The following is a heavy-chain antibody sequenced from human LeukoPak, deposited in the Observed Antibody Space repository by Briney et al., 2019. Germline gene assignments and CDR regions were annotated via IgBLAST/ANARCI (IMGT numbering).Heavy chain of an antibody. J-gene: IGHJ4*02. CDR3: VRDPGYSSGWLDY. V-gene: IGHV4-61*02. D-gene: IGHD6-19*01. CDR2: IYTSGST. CDR1: GGSISSGSYY. Sequence: SQTLSLTCTVSGGSISSGSYYWSWIRQPAGKGLEWIGRIYTSGSTNYNPSLKSRVTISVDTSKNQFSLKLSSVTAADTAVYYCVRDPGYSSGWLDYWGQGTLVTVSS.